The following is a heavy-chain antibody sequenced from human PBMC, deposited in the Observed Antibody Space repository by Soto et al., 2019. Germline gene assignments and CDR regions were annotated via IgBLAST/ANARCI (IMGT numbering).Heavy chain of an antibody. J-gene: IGHJ4*02. CDR3: ARGPSRAGYIDY. V-gene: IGHV3-30-3*01. Sequence: QVQLVESGGDVVQPGRSLRLSCAASGFTFSSYAMHWVRQAPGKGLEWVAVISNDGSNKYYADSVKGRFTISRDNSKNTLYLQMNSLRAEDTAVYYCARGPSRAGYIDYWGQGTLVTVSS. CDR1: GFTFSSYA. CDR2: ISNDGSNK. D-gene: IGHD6-6*01.